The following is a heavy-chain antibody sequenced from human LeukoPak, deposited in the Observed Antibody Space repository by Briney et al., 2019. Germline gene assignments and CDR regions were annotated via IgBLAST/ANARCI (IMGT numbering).Heavy chain of an antibody. CDR2: ISSSGNTI. Sequence: GGSLRLSCAASGFTFSDYSMNWIRQAPGKGLEWVSYISSSGNTIYYADSVKGRFTISRDNDKNSLYLQMNSLRAEDTAVYYCARGTKSWYDLNYYYYYYMDVWGKGTTVTISS. CDR3: ARGTKSWYDLNYYYYYYMDV. CDR1: GFTFSDYS. V-gene: IGHV3-11*04. D-gene: IGHD6-13*01. J-gene: IGHJ6*03.